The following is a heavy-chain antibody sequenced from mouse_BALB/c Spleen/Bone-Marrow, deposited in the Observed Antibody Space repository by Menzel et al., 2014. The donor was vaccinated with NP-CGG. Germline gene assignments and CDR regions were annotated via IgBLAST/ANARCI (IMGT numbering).Heavy chain of an antibody. CDR2: IYPGNSDT. CDR3: TRVITTGSAWFAY. J-gene: IGHJ3*01. V-gene: IGHV1-5*01. Sequence: VQLQQSGTVLARPGASVKMSCKASGYTFTSYWMHWVKQRPGQGLEWIGAIYPGNSDTSYNQKFKGKAKLTAVTSTSTAYMELSSLTNEDSAVYDCTRVITTGSAWFAYWGQGTLVTVSA. D-gene: IGHD2-4*01. CDR1: GYTFTSYW.